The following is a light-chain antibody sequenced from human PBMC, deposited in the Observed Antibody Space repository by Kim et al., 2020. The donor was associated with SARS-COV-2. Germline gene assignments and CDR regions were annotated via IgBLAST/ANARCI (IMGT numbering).Light chain of an antibody. Sequence: EIVLMQSPGTLSLSPGESATLSCRASQSVSGTFFAWYQQIPGQAPRLLMYGASSRATGIPDRFSGSGSGTDFTLTISRLEPEDFAVYYCQQFGRSTWTFGQGTKVDIK. J-gene: IGKJ1*01. CDR3: QQFGRSTWT. CDR2: GAS. V-gene: IGKV3-20*01. CDR1: QSVSGTF.